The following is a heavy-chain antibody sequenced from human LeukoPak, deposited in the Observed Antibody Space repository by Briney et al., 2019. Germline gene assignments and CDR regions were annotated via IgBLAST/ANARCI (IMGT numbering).Heavy chain of an antibody. D-gene: IGHD6-6*01. CDR3: ARDIRISSSTFYYFFDY. J-gene: IGHJ4*02. CDR1: GYTFTSYG. CDR2: ISGNNGNT. V-gene: IGHV1-18*01. Sequence: EASVTVSCKASGYTFTSYGISWVRPAPGQGLEWLGWISGNNGNTKYAQNFQGRVTMTTDTSTSTAYMELGSLTSDDTAVYYCARDIRISSSTFYYFFDYWGQGPRSPSPQ.